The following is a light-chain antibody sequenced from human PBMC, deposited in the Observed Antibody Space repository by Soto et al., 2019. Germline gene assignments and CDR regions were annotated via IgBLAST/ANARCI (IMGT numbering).Light chain of an antibody. Sequence: SGALGDRVTITCRASQRITTYLNWYQQKPGNAPKLLITTSGTLQRGVPTRFSGSGSGTDFTLTITSLQREDFATYFCLQNYSTSYTFGQGTKLEIK. CDR1: QRITTY. J-gene: IGKJ2*01. CDR3: LQNYSTSYT. CDR2: TSG. V-gene: IGKV1-39*01.